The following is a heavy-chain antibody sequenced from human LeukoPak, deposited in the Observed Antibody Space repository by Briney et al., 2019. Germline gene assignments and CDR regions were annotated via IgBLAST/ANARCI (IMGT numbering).Heavy chain of an antibody. CDR2: IIPIFGTA. J-gene: IGHJ5*02. Sequence: SVKVSCKASGGTFSSYAISWVRQAPGQRLEWMGGIIPIFGTANYAQKFQGRVTITADESTSTAYMELSSLRSEDTAVYYCARDQFSPVAGTWFDPWGQGTLVTVSS. CDR3: ARDQFSPVAGTWFDP. D-gene: IGHD6-19*01. V-gene: IGHV1-69*13. CDR1: GGTFSSYA.